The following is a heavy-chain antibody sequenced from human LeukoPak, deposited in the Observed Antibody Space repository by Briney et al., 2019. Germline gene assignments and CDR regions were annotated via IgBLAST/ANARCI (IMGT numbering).Heavy chain of an antibody. CDR2: ISYDGSNK. Sequence: GRSLRLSCAASEFTFSSNAMHWVRQAPGKGLEWVTIISYDGSNKYYADSVKGRFTISRDNSKNTLYLQMNSLRAEDTAVYYCARDQGGSGSYYPPHFDYWGQGTLVTVSS. D-gene: IGHD3-10*01. CDR3: ARDQGGSGSYYPPHFDY. V-gene: IGHV3-30*04. J-gene: IGHJ4*02. CDR1: EFTFSSNA.